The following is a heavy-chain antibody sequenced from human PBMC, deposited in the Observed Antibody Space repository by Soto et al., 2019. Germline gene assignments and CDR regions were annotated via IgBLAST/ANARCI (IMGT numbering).Heavy chain of an antibody. CDR2: IYYSGST. J-gene: IGHJ6*02. CDR3: ARGGTMVRGTPYGMDV. V-gene: IGHV4-30-4*01. CDR1: GGSISSGDYY. Sequence: PSETLSLTCTVSGGSISSGDYYWSWIRQPPGKGLEWIGYIYYSGSTYYNPSLKSRVTISVDTSKNQFSLKLSSVTAADTAVYYCARGGTMVRGTPYGMDVWGQGTTVTVSS. D-gene: IGHD3-10*01.